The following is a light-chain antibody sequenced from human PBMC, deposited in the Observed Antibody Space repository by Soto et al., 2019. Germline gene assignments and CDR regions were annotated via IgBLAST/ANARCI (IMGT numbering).Light chain of an antibody. CDR3: QQYNSMLS. J-gene: IGKJ4*01. V-gene: IGKV1-33*01. CDR2: DAS. Sequence: DIQMTQSPSSLSASVGDRVTIACQSSHDVSRNLNWFQQKPGEAPKLLIYDASNLERGVPSRFSACGSATDFTFPISCLQPEDVATYYRQQYNSMLSFGGGTEIELK. CDR1: HDVSRN.